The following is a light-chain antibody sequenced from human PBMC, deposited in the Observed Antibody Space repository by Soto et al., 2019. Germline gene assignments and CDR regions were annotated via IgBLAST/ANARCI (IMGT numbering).Light chain of an antibody. CDR1: QSVSSNY. V-gene: IGKV3-20*01. J-gene: IGKJ4*01. CDR3: QQYGRSPLT. CDR2: GAS. Sequence: EIVLAQSPGTLSLSPGERATLSCRASQSVSSNYLAWHQQKPGQAHRLLIHGASRRATGIPDRFSGSGSGTDFTLTISRLEPEDFAVYYCQQYGRSPLTFGGGTKVEIK.